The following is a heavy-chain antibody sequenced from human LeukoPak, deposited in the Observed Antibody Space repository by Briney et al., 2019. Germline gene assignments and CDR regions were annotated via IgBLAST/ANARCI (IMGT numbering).Heavy chain of an antibody. V-gene: IGHV3-21*04. D-gene: IGHD1-1*01. Sequence: SFSSCSSYIYYADSVKGRFTISRDNAKNSLYLQMNSLRAEDTAVYYCARVPTGHDAFDIWGQGTMVTVSS. J-gene: IGHJ3*02. CDR2: FSSCSSYI. CDR3: ARVPTGHDAFDI.